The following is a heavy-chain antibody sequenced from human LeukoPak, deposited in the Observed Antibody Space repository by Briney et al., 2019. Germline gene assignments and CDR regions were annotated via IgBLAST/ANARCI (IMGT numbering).Heavy chain of an antibody. V-gene: IGHV1-2*02. CDR3: ARDDYNGNSFDS. D-gene: IGHD4-23*01. J-gene: IGHJ5*01. Sequence: ATVRVSCKASGYSFTASYMHWVRQAPGQGLEWVGCINPKNGDTSSAQRFQGRVTMTRDTSFTTAYMDLSSLRSDDTAVYYCARDDYNGNSFDSWGPGTLVTVSS. CDR1: GYSFTASY. CDR2: INPKNGDT.